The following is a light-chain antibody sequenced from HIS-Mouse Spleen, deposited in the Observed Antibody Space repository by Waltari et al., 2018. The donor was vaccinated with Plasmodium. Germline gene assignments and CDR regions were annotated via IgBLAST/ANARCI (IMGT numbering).Light chain of an antibody. CDR3: QQFNSYLFT. Sequence: AIQLIQSPSSLSASVGDRVTITCRASQGISSALAWYQQKPGKAPKLLIYDASSLESGVPSRFSGSGSGTDFTLTISSLQPEDFATYYCQQFNSYLFTFGPGTKVDIK. CDR2: DAS. J-gene: IGKJ3*01. V-gene: IGKV1-13*02. CDR1: QGISSA.